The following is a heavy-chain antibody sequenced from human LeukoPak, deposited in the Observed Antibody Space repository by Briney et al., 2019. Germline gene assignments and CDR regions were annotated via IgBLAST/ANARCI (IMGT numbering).Heavy chain of an antibody. CDR2: IYYSGST. Sequence: SETLSLTCTVSGGSISSHYWSWIRQPPGKGLEWIRYIYYSGSTNYNPSLKSRVTISVDTSKNQFSLKLSSVTAADTAVYYCAGELRFFSSSDYMDVWGKGTTVTVSS. V-gene: IGHV4-59*11. J-gene: IGHJ6*03. CDR1: GGSISSHY. D-gene: IGHD3-3*01. CDR3: AGELRFFSSSDYMDV.